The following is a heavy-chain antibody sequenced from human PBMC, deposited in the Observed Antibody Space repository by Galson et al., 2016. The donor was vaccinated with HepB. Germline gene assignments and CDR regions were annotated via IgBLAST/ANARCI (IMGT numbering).Heavy chain of an antibody. CDR3: ARARAYYYDNSGPKRYWYFDL. D-gene: IGHD3-22*01. CDR1: GGSISSDDYY. V-gene: IGHV4-30-4*01. CDR2: IYYSGRT. Sequence: TLSLTCIVSGGSISSDDYYWSWIRQPPGKGLEWVGYIYYSGRTLYNPSLKSRLTIPADTSKNQFSLKVTSVTAADTAVYYCARARAYYYDNSGPKRYWYFDLWGRGTLVTVSS. J-gene: IGHJ2*01.